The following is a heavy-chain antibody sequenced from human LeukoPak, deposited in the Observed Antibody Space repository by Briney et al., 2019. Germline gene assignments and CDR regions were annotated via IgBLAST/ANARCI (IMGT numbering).Heavy chain of an antibody. Sequence: GGSLRLSCATSGFTFSSYAMSWVCQAPGKGLEWVSAISGSGGSTYYADSVKGRFTISRDNSKNTLYLQMNSLRAEDTAVYYCAKMLVRGVIRGYFDYWGQGTLVTVSS. J-gene: IGHJ4*02. V-gene: IGHV3-23*01. CDR3: AKMLVRGVIRGYFDY. CDR2: ISGSGGST. D-gene: IGHD3-10*01. CDR1: GFTFSSYA.